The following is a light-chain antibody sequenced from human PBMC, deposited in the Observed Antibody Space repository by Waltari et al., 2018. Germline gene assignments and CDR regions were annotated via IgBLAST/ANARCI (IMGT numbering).Light chain of an antibody. J-gene: IGLJ2*01. V-gene: IGLV2-11*01. CDR2: DVS. Sequence: QSALTQPRSVSGSPGQSVTIPCPGTSSDVGGYNYVSWYQQHPGKAPKLMIYDVSKRPSGVPDRFSGSKSGNTASLTISGLQAEDEADYYCCSYAGSYPVFGGGTKLTVL. CDR3: CSYAGSYPV. CDR1: SSDVGGYNY.